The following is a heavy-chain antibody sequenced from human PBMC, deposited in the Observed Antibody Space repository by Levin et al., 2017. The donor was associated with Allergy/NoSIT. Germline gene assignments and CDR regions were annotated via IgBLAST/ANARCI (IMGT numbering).Heavy chain of an antibody. D-gene: IGHD1-1*01. J-gene: IGHJ4*02. CDR1: GGSISSSSYY. CDR3: ARLNDDY. Sequence: SETLSLTCTVSGGSISSSSYYWGWIRQPPGKGLEWIGSIYYSGSTYYNPSLKSRVTISVDTSKNQFSLKLSSVTAADTAVYYCARLNDDYWGQGTLVTVPS. V-gene: IGHV4-39*01. CDR2: IYYSGST.